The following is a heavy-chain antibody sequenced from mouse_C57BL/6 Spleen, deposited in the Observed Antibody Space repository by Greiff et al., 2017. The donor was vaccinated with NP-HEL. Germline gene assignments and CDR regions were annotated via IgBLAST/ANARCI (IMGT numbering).Heavy chain of an antibody. J-gene: IGHJ2*01. CDR3: ARANDYSYFDY. Sequence: DVKLVESEGGLVQPGSSMKLSCTASGFTFSDYYMAWVRQVPEKGLEWVANINYDGSSTYYLDSLKSRFIISRDNAKNILYLQMSSLKSEDTATYYCARANDYSYFDYWGQGTTLTVSS. V-gene: IGHV5-16*01. CDR1: GFTFSDYY. CDR2: INYDGSST. D-gene: IGHD2-4*01.